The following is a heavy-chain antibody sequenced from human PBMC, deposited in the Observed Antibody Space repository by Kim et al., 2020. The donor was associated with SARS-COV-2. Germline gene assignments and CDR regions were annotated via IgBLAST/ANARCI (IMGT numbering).Heavy chain of an antibody. CDR3: ARGGLLGPDGPIFDY. D-gene: IGHD1-26*01. J-gene: IGHJ4*02. V-gene: IGHV4-31*02. Sequence: PSHKRRVTSSVDTSKNPFSLKLSSVTATDTAVYYCARGGLLGPDGPIFDYWGQGTLVTVSS.